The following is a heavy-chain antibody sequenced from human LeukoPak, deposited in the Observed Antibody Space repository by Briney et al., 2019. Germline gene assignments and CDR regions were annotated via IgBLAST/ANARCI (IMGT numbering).Heavy chain of an antibody. J-gene: IGHJ4*02. CDR1: GFTFSNAW. CDR3: TTDDIAVAGTVDY. D-gene: IGHD6-19*01. CDR2: IKSKTDGGTT. Sequence: GGSLRLSCAASGFTFSNAWMSWVRQAPGKGLEWVGRIKSKTDGGTTDYAPPVKGRFTISRDDSKNTLYLQMNSLKTEDTAVYYCTTDDIAVAGTVDYWGQGTLVTVSS. V-gene: IGHV3-15*01.